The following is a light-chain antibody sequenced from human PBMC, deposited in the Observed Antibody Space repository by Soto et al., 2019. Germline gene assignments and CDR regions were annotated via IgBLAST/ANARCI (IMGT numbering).Light chain of an antibody. CDR2: AAS. J-gene: IGKJ2*01. CDR1: QTIHNY. CDR3: QESFSPIYT. Sequence: DIQLTQSPSSLSGSVGDRVTITCRASQTIHNYLNSYQQIQGKAPKLLIYAASNLRGGGPSRFSGGGSGTEFTLTINSLQPEDFATYYCQESFSPIYTFGQWTILDI. V-gene: IGKV1-39*01.